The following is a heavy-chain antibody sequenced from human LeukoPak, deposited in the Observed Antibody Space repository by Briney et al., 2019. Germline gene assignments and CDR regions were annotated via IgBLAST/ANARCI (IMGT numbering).Heavy chain of an antibody. J-gene: IGHJ6*02. V-gene: IGHV1-58*01. D-gene: IGHD3-22*01. CDR3: TADGYFYDRSGYQPYYYYGIDV. CDR2: IVVGNGYT. Sequence: ASVKVSCKASGFTFTSSAVQWVRQARGQRLEWIGWIVVGNGYTNYAQKFQERVSITGDMSTNTAHMELSSLRSEDTAVYYCTADGYFYDRSGYQPYYYYGIDVWGQGTTVTVSS. CDR1: GFTFTSSA.